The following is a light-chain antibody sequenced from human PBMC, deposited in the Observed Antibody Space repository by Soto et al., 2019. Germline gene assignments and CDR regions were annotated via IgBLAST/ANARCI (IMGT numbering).Light chain of an antibody. CDR2: AS. J-gene: IGKJ1*01. CDR1: QSISTF. V-gene: IGKV1-39*01. CDR3: QQSLSTPWT. Sequence: DIQMTQSPSSLSASVGDRVTITCRASQSISTFLNWYQQKPGRPPKLLIYASSLQSGVPSRFSGSGSGADFTLTITSLQPEDFATYYCQQSLSTPWTFGQGTKVDVK.